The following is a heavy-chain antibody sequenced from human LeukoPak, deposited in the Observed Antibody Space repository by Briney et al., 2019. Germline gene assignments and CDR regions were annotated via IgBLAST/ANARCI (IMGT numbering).Heavy chain of an antibody. D-gene: IGHD3-10*01. V-gene: IGHV4-34*01. CDR1: GGSFSDYY. J-gene: IGHJ2*01. CDR2: INHSGST. Sequence: PSETLSLTCAVYGGSFSDYYWSWIRQPPGKGLEWIGEINHSGSTNYNPSLKSRVTISVDTSKNQFSLKLGSVTAADTAVYYCARRDYYGSGSYYKGWYFDLWGRGTLVTVSS. CDR3: ARRDYYGSGSYYKGWYFDL.